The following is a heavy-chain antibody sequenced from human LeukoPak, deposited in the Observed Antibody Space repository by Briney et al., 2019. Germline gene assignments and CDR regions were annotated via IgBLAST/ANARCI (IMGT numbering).Heavy chain of an antibody. CDR3: ARAVVPAATGSHLFDP. Sequence: PGGSLRLSCAASGLTFSSYWMHWVRQAPGKGLVWVSRINSDGSSTSYADSVKGRSTISRDNAKNTLYLQMNSLRAEDTAVYYCARAVVPAATGSHLFDPWGQGTLVTVSS. J-gene: IGHJ5*02. CDR1: GLTFSSYW. CDR2: INSDGSST. V-gene: IGHV3-74*01. D-gene: IGHD2-2*01.